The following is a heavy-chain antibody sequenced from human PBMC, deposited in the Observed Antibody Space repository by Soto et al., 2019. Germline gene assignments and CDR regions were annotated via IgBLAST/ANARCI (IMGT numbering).Heavy chain of an antibody. CDR3: ARARYSGSYFPDY. CDR1: GGTFSGYA. CDR2: IIPIFGTA. V-gene: IGHV1-69*13. J-gene: IGHJ4*02. Sequence: SVKVSCQASGGTFSGYAISWVRQAPGQGLEWMGGIIPIFGTANYAQKFQGRVTITADESTSTAYMELSSLRSEDTAVYYCARARYSGSYFPDYWGQGTLVTVSS. D-gene: IGHD1-26*01.